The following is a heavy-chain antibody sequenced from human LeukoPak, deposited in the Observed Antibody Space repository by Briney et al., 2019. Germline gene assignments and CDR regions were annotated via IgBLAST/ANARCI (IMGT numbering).Heavy chain of an antibody. V-gene: IGHV4-61*02. CDR3: AAMIGYFDY. CDR1: GGSFSSGNYY. D-gene: IGHD3-22*01. CDR2: MYTGGAT. J-gene: IGHJ4*02. Sequence: PSETLSLTCTVSGGSFSSGNYYWSWIRQPAGKALEWIGRMYTGGATNYNPSLKSRVTMSMDKSKNQFSLKLTSVTAADTAVYYCAAMIGYFDYWGQGALVTVSS.